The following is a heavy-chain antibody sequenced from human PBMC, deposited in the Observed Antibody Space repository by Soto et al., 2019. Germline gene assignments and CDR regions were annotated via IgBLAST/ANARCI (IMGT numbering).Heavy chain of an antibody. V-gene: IGHV3-21*01. Sequence: GGSLRLSCAASGFTFSSYGVNWVRQAPGKGLEWVSSISSSSSYIYYADSVKGRFTISRDNAKNSLYLQMNSLRAEDTAVYYCARDSTYYDFWSGYYPNPFDYWGQGTLVTVSS. CDR1: GFTFSSYG. J-gene: IGHJ4*02. CDR3: ARDSTYYDFWSGYYPNPFDY. D-gene: IGHD3-3*01. CDR2: ISSSSSYI.